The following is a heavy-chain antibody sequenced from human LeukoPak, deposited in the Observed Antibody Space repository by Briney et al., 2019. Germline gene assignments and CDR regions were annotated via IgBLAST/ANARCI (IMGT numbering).Heavy chain of an antibody. D-gene: IGHD6-19*01. CDR1: GFTFSSHW. CDR2: IKKDGSEK. CDR3: ARDSESGWSDY. V-gene: IGHV3-7*01. Sequence: GGSLRLSCAASGFTFSSHWMSWVRQAPGKGLEWVANIKKDGSEKYYVDAVKGRFTISRDNAKTSLYLQMNSLRAEDTAVYYCARDSESGWSDYWGQGTLVTVSS. J-gene: IGHJ4*02.